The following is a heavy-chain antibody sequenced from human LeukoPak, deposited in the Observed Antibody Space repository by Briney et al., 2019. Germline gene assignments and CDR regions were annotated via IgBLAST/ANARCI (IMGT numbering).Heavy chain of an antibody. CDR1: GFTFSSYD. D-gene: IGHD3-10*01. V-gene: IGHV3-23*01. J-gene: IGHJ4*02. Sequence: GGSLRLSCVASGFTFSSYDMSWVRQAPGKGLEWVSGISGSGGSTYYADSVKGRFTISRDNSKKTLYMQMNSLRAEDTAVYYCARGLDNYGSGSSDWGQGTLVTVSS. CDR3: ARGLDNYGSGSSD. CDR2: ISGSGGST.